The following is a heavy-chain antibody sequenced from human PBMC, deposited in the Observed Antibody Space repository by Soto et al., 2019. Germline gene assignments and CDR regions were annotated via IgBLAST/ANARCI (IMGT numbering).Heavy chain of an antibody. CDR2: IFNDGTA. CDR3: ARLVYDTPLNYMYFDF. CDR1: GVSISSGNW. Sequence: PWETLSLTCAVSGVSISSGNWWTWVRQTPQRGLEYIGEIFNDGTANYYPSFERRVAISVDTSKNQFSLKLTSVTAADTAIYFCARLVYDTPLNYMYFDFWGQGALVTVSS. D-gene: IGHD2-8*01. J-gene: IGHJ4*02. V-gene: IGHV4-4*02.